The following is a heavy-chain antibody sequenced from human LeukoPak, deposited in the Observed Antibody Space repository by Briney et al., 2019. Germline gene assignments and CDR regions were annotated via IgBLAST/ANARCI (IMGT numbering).Heavy chain of an antibody. CDR1: GYTFTSYG. J-gene: IGHJ5*02. Sequence: ASVKVSCKASGYTFTSYGISWVRQAPGQGLEWMGWISAYNGNTNYAQKLQGRVTMTTDISTSTAYMELRSLRSDDTAVYYCARDKPTVTTPNWFDPWGQGTLVTVSS. V-gene: IGHV1-18*01. D-gene: IGHD4-17*01. CDR3: ARDKPTVTTPNWFDP. CDR2: ISAYNGNT.